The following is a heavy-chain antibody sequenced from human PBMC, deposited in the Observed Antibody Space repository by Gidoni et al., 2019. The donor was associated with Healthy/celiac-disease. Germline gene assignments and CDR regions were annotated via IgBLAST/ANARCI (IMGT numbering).Heavy chain of an antibody. CDR2: IYYSGST. CDR3: ARLEDIVVVPAAGTNVGNFDY. Sequence: QLQLQESGPGLVKPSETLSLTCTVSGGSISSSSYYWGWIRQPPGKGLEWIGSIYYSGSTYYNPSLKSRVTISVDTSKNQFSLKLSSVTAADTAVYYCARLEDIVVVPAAGTNVGNFDYWGQGTLVTVSS. V-gene: IGHV4-39*01. CDR1: GGSISSSSYY. D-gene: IGHD2-2*01. J-gene: IGHJ4*02.